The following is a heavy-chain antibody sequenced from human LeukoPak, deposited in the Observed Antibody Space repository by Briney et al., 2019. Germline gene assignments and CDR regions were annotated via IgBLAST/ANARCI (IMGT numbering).Heavy chain of an antibody. CDR3: ARVLTTENYFDY. V-gene: IGHV4-38-2*02. CDR1: GYSISSGYY. J-gene: IGHJ4*02. CDR2: IYHSGST. Sequence: SETLSLTCTVSGYSISSGYYWGWVRQPPGKGLEWIGSIYHSGSTYYNPSLKSRVTISVDTSKNQLSLKLSSVTAADTAVYYCARVLTTENYFDYWGQGTLVTVSS. D-gene: IGHD4-17*01.